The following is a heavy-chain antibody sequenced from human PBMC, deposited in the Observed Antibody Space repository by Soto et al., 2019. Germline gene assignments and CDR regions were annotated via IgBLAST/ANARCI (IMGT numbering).Heavy chain of an antibody. CDR3: ARDNRRTYYYDSSGYYRFDY. V-gene: IGHV1-2*04. CDR1: GYTFTGYY. Sequence: ASVKVSCKASGYTFTGYYMHWVRQAPGQGLEWMGWINPNSGGTNYAQKFQGWVTMTRDTSISTAYMELSRLRSDDTAVYYCARDNRRTYYYDSSGYYRFDYWGQGTLVTVSS. J-gene: IGHJ4*02. D-gene: IGHD3-22*01. CDR2: INPNSGGT.